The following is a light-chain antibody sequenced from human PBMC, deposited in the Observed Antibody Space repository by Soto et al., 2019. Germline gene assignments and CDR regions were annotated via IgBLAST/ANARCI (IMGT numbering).Light chain of an antibody. J-gene: IGKJ1*01. Sequence: DIQMTQSPSSLSASVGDRVTITCRASQSISSYLNWYQQKPGKAPKLLIYQASSLESGVPSRFSGSGSGTEFTLTISSLQPDDFATYYCQQYNSHSGTFGQGTKVDIK. CDR2: QAS. V-gene: IGKV1-5*03. CDR1: QSISSY. CDR3: QQYNSHSGT.